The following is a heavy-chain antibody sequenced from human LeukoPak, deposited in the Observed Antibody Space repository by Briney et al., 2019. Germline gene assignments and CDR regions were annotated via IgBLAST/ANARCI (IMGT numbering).Heavy chain of an antibody. D-gene: IGHD2-8*01. V-gene: IGHV3-30*07. CDR3: ARDQGYCTSVNCRGDAFGV. CDR2: ISYDGNQN. CDR1: GFTFSRYA. Sequence: GGSLRVSCAASGFTFSRYAMHWVRQAPGKGLEWMAVISYDGNQNYYADSVKGRFTISRDNAQNSLSLQMNSLRVEDTAVYYCARDQGYCTSVNCRGDAFGVWGQGSLVSVSS. J-gene: IGHJ3*01.